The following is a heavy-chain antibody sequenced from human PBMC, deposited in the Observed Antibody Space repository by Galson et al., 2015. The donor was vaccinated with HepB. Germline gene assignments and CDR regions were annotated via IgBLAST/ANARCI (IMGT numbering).Heavy chain of an antibody. CDR3: ARHTSSESYHSGCRY. V-gene: IGHV5-51*01. CDR1: GYSFTTYW. J-gene: IGHJ4*02. D-gene: IGHD1-26*01. Sequence: QSGAEVKKPGESLTISCKGSGYSFTTYWIAWVRQMPGRGLEWMGIIYPGDSDTRYSPSFQGQVTISADKSISTAYLQWSSLKASDTAMYYCARHTSSESYHSGCRYWGQGTPATVSS. CDR2: IYPGDSDT.